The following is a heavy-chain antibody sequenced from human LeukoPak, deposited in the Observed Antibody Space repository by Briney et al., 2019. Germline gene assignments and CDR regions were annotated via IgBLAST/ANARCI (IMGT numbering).Heavy chain of an antibody. CDR1: GYTFTGYY. CDR3: ARDLVGMNWFDP. CDR2: ISAYNGNT. J-gene: IGHJ5*02. V-gene: IGHV1-18*04. D-gene: IGHD1-26*01. Sequence: ASVKVSCKASGYTFTGYYVHWVRQAPGQGLEWMGWISAYNGNTNYAQKLQGRVTMTTDTSTSTAYMELRSLRSDDTAVYYCARDLVGMNWFDPWGQGTLVTVSS.